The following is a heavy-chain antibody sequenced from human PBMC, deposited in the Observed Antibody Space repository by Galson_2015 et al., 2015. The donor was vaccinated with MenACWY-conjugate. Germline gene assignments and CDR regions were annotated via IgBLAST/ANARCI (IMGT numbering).Heavy chain of an antibody. J-gene: IGHJ5*02. CDR1: GDSVSCNSAA. V-gene: IGHV6-1*01. CDR3: ARVRGGSHNWVDP. D-gene: IGHD2-15*01. CDR2: TYYRSKWYN. Sequence: CAISGDSVSCNSAAWNWIRQSPSRGLEWLGRTYYRSKWYNDYAVSVKSRITINPDTSKNQFSLHLDSVTPEDTAVYYCARVRGGSHNWVDPWGQGTLVTVSS.